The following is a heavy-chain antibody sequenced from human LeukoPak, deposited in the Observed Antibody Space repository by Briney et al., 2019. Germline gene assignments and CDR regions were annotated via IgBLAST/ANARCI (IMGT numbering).Heavy chain of an antibody. CDR2: ISYDGSNK. Sequence: GGSLRLSCAASGFTFSSYGMHWDRQAPGKGLEWVAVISYDGSNKYYADSVKGRFTISRDNSKNTLYLQMNSLRAEDTAVYYCAKDVRYFDWLFQSPTFDYWGQGTLVTVSS. CDR3: AKDVRYFDWLFQSPTFDY. D-gene: IGHD3-9*01. J-gene: IGHJ4*02. V-gene: IGHV3-30*18. CDR1: GFTFSSYG.